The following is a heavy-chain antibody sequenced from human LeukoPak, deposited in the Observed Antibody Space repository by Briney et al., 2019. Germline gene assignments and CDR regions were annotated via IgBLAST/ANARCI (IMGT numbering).Heavy chain of an antibody. J-gene: IGHJ3*01. Sequence: ASVKVSCKASGYTFSTYGITWVRQAPGQGLEWVGWISAYNGDRDYAQSLQDKMTMTTDTSTSTAYMELENLTPDDTAVYFCARGETYYYGSGSRSAFDLWGQGTVVIVSS. CDR3: ARGETYYYGSGSRSAFDL. D-gene: IGHD3-10*01. V-gene: IGHV1-18*04. CDR1: GYTFSTYG. CDR2: ISAYNGDR.